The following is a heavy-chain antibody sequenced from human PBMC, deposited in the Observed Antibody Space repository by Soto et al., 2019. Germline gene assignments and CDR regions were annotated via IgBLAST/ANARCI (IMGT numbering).Heavy chain of an antibody. J-gene: IGHJ3*02. Sequence: QVQLQQWGAGLLKPSETLSLPCAVYGGSVSSSSNYYWSWIRQPPGKGLEWIGEMSHSGGTHFNPSVKSRVTISVDTSKNQFSLKMSSVTAADTALYYCARVERGTATTVVDAFEIWGPGTMVTVSS. CDR2: MSHSGGT. CDR1: GGSVSSSSNYY. V-gene: IGHV4-34*01. D-gene: IGHD1-1*01. CDR3: ARVERGTATTVVDAFEI.